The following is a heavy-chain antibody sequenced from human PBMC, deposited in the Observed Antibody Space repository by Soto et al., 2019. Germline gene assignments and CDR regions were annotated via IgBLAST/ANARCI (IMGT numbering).Heavy chain of an antibody. Sequence: QVQLVESGGGLVKPGGSLRLSCAASGFTFSDYYMSWIRQAPGKGLEWVSYISSSSSYTNYADSVKGRFTISRDNAKNSLYLQMNCLRGEDTAVYYCARGYSNYNPFDYWGQGTLVTVSS. CDR1: GFTFSDYY. J-gene: IGHJ4*02. CDR3: ARGYSNYNPFDY. CDR2: ISSSSSYT. V-gene: IGHV3-11*06. D-gene: IGHD4-4*01.